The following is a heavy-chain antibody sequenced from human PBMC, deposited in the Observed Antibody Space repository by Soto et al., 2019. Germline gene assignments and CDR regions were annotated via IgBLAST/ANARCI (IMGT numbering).Heavy chain of an antibody. Sequence: QVQLVQSGAEVKKPGASVKISCKSSGYTFTSYYMHWVRQAPGQGLVWMGMINPSGGSTNYAQRFQGRVTMTRDTSTSTVYMDLSDLRSEDTAVYYCARGFCTTTTCLVGDFWGQGTLVTVSS. CDR3: ARGFCTTTTCLVGDF. J-gene: IGHJ4*02. D-gene: IGHD2-2*01. V-gene: IGHV1-46*01. CDR1: GYTFTSYY. CDR2: INPSGGST.